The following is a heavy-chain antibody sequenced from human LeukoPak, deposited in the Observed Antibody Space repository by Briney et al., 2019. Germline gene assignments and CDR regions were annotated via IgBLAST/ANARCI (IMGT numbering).Heavy chain of an antibody. J-gene: IGHJ6*02. Sequence: SETLSLTCTVSGGSISSYYWSWIRQPPGKGLEWIGYIYYSGSTNYNPSLKSRVTISVDTSKNQFSLKLSSVTAADTAVYYCARMGSRYSSSPPDYYYCYYGMDVWGQGTTVTVSS. CDR2: IYYSGST. D-gene: IGHD6-13*01. CDR1: GGSISSYY. CDR3: ARMGSRYSSSPPDYYYCYYGMDV. V-gene: IGHV4-59*08.